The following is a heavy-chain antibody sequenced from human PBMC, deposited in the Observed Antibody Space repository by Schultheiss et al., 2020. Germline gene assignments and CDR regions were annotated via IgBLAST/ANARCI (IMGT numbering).Heavy chain of an antibody. J-gene: IGHJ4*02. Sequence: GGSLRLSCVASGLTVSINYMTWVRQAPGKGLEWVSSISSSSSYIYYADSVKGRFTISRDNAKNSLYLQMNSLRAEDTAVYYCARDLTLTGYWGQGTLVTVSS. V-gene: IGHV3-21*01. D-gene: IGHD7-27*01. CDR3: ARDLTLTGY. CDR2: ISSSSSYI. CDR1: GLTVSINY.